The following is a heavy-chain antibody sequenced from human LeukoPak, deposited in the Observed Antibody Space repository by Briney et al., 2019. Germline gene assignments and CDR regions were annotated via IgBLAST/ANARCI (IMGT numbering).Heavy chain of an antibody. Sequence: SETLSLTCTVSGGSISSYYWGWIRQSPGKGLEWIGSIYYSGSTYYNPSLKSRVTISVDTSKNQFSLKLSSVTAADTAVYYCARDRYYYDSSDYWGQGTLVTVSS. V-gene: IGHV4-39*07. J-gene: IGHJ4*02. CDR2: IYYSGST. CDR1: GGSISSYY. D-gene: IGHD3-22*01. CDR3: ARDRYYYDSSDY.